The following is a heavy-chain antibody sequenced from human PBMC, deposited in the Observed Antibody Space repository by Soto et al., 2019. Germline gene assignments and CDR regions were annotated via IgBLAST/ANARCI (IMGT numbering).Heavy chain of an antibody. Sequence: SETLSFPCIVSGVAFTDGGYSWKWIRHSPKKGLDWRDYSGHLETTYYDPSFKRPRSLPIDRNRNQFSLSLSSMTAADKAVYYCARGGGYGSFDFWGQVIQVTV. D-gene: IGHD2-21*02. CDR3: ARGGGYGSFDF. V-gene: IGHV4-30-2*06. J-gene: IGHJ4*02. CDR1: GVAFTDGGYS. CDR2: SGHLETT.